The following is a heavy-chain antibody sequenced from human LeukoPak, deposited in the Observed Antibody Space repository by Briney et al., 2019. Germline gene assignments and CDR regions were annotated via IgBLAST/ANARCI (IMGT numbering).Heavy chain of an antibody. D-gene: IGHD6-13*01. CDR2: INHSGST. Sequence: KPSETLSLTCAVYGGSFSGYYWSWIRQPPGKGLEWIGEINHSGSTNYNPSLKSRVTISVDTSKNQFSLKLSSVTAADTAVYYCARHVRQIRYSSSWYPGAFDIWGQGTMVTVSS. V-gene: IGHV4-34*01. CDR1: GGSFSGYY. CDR3: ARHVRQIRYSSSWYPGAFDI. J-gene: IGHJ3*02.